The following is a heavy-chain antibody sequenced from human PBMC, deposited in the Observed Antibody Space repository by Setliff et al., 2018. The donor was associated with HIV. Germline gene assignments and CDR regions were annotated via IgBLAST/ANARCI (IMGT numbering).Heavy chain of an antibody. CDR1: DYSISSRYY. V-gene: IGHV4-38-2*02. D-gene: IGHD1-26*01. J-gene: IGHJ3*02. CDR2: ISHSGTT. Sequence: PSETLSLTCTVSDYSISSRYYWSWIRQPPGKGLEWIGTISHSGTTNYNPSLKSRVTISVDTSKNQFSLKLSSVTAADTAVYYCAKGYTWSVVGALDIWGQGTMVTVSS. CDR3: AKGYTWSVVGALDI.